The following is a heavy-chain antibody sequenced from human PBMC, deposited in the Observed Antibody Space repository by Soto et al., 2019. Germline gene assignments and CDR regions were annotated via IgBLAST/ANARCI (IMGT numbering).Heavy chain of an antibody. CDR1: GYTFTSYA. V-gene: IGHV1-3*01. CDR3: ARAPHSRYIVVVPAATLDY. J-gene: IGHJ4*02. Sequence: QVQLVQSGAEVKKPGASVKVSCKASGYTFTSYAMHWVRQAPGQRLEWMGWINAGNGNTKYSQKFQGRVTITRDTSASTAYMELSSLRSEDTAVYYCARAPHSRYIVVVPAATLDYWGQGTLVTVSS. D-gene: IGHD2-2*01. CDR2: INAGNGNT.